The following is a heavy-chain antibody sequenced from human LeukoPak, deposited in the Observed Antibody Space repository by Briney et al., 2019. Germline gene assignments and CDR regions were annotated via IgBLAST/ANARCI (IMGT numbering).Heavy chain of an antibody. CDR2: ISSSSSYT. Sequence: GGSLRLSCAASGFTFNNYAMHWVRQAPGKGLEWVSYISSSSSYTNYADSVKGRFTISRDNAKNSLYLQMNSLRAEDTAVYYCVGRRSYWGQGTLVTVSS. CDR3: VGRRSY. V-gene: IGHV3-21*05. D-gene: IGHD3-16*02. J-gene: IGHJ4*02. CDR1: GFTFNNYA.